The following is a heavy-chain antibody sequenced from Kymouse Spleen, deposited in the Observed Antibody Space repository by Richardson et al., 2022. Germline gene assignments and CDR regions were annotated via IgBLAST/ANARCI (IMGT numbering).Heavy chain of an antibody. V-gene: IGHV3-66*03. CDR3: ARDRNSSSSGLYGMDV. Sequence: EVQLVESGGGLIQPGGSLRLSCAASGFTVSSNYMSWVRQAPGKGLEWVSVIYSCGSTYYADSVKGRFTISRDNSKNTLYLQMNSLRAEDTAVYYCARDRNSSSSGLYGMDVWGQGTTVTVSS. CDR1: GFTVSSNY. D-gene: IGHD6-6*01. CDR2: IYSCGST. J-gene: IGHJ6*02.